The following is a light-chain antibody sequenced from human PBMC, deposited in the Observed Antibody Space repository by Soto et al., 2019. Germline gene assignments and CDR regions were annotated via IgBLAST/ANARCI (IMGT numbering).Light chain of an antibody. J-gene: IGKJ4*01. CDR3: QQYGSSLSLT. Sequence: PGERATLSCRASQSVSSSFLAWYQQKPDQAPRLLIYGASSRATGIPDTFSGRASGTDFTLTISRLESEDFAVYYCQQYGSSLSLTFGGGTKVDIK. CDR2: GAS. V-gene: IGKV3-20*01. CDR1: QSVSSSF.